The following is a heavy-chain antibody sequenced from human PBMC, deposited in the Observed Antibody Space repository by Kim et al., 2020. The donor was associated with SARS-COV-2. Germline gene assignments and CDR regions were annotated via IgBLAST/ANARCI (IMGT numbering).Heavy chain of an antibody. Sequence: SVKVSCKASGGTFSSYAISWVRQAPGQGLEWMGGIIPIFGTANYAQKFQGRVTITADESTSTAYMELSSLRSEDTAVYYCARDPGVYSGSYGMGYFDYWGQGTLVTVSS. CDR1: GGTFSSYA. CDR2: IIPIFGTA. V-gene: IGHV1-69*13. J-gene: IGHJ4*02. D-gene: IGHD1-26*01. CDR3: ARDPGVYSGSYGMGYFDY.